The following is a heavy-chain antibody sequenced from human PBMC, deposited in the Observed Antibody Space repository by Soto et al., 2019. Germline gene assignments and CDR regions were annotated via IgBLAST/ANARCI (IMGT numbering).Heavy chain of an antibody. CDR2: ISYDGSNK. Sequence: AGGSLRLSCAASGFTFSSYGMHWVRQAPGKGLEWVAVISYDGSNKYYADSVKGRFTISRDNSKNTLYLQMNSLRAEDTAVYYCAKDLRGYSYGYDYWGQGTLVTVSS. CDR3: AKDLRGYSYGYDY. V-gene: IGHV3-30*18. CDR1: GFTFSSYG. D-gene: IGHD5-18*01. J-gene: IGHJ4*02.